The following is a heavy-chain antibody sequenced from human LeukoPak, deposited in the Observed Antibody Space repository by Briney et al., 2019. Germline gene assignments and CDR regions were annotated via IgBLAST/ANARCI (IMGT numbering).Heavy chain of an antibody. V-gene: IGHV1-69*13. Sequence: ASVKVSCKASGGTFSSYAISWVRQAPGQGLEWMGGIIPIFGTANYAQKFQGRVAITADESTSTAYMELSSLRSEDTAVYYCARVVLPAIFGNYYYYYTDVWGKGTTVTVSS. D-gene: IGHD3-3*01. CDR2: IIPIFGTA. J-gene: IGHJ6*03. CDR3: ARVVLPAIFGNYYYYYTDV. CDR1: GGTFSSYA.